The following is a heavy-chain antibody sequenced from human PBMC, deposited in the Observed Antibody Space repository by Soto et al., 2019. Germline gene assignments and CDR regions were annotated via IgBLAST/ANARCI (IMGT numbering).Heavy chain of an antibody. CDR3: AKVLFWGLRDY. D-gene: IGHD7-27*01. V-gene: IGHV3-74*03. CDR1: GFTFSSYW. J-gene: IGHJ4*02. CDR2: IRSDGTAT. Sequence: EVQLVESGGGLVQPGGSLRLSCAASGFTFSSYWMHWVRQDPLKGLVWVSSIRSDGTATQYADSVKGRFTVSRDNAKNTVYLQMNSLRADDTVVSSCAKVLFWGLRDYWGQGTLVTVSS.